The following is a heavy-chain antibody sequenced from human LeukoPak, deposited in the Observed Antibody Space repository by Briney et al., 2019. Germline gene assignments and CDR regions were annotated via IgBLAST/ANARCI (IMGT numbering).Heavy chain of an antibody. J-gene: IGHJ4*02. CDR2: IKHDGSEK. Sequence: SGGSLRLSCAASGFTFSSYWMSWVRQAPGKGLEWVANIKHDGSEKYYVDSVKGRFTISRDNAKNSLYLQMNSLRAEDTAVYYCARDSGPFSGYYCDYWGQGTLVTVSS. D-gene: IGHD3-22*01. CDR3: ARDSGPFSGYYCDY. CDR1: GFTFSSYW. V-gene: IGHV3-7*01.